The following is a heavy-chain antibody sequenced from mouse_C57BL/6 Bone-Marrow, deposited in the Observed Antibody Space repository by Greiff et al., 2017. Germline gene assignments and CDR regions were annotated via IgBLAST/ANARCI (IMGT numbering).Heavy chain of an antibody. V-gene: IGHV6-3*01. CDR3: TVYYGNYVGAMDY. Sequence: EVKLMESGGGLVQPGGSMKLSCVASGFTFSNYWMNWVRQSPEKGLEWVAQIRLKSDNYATHYAESVKGRFTISRDDSKSSVYLQMNNLRAEDTGIYYCTVYYGNYVGAMDYWGQGNSVTVSS. D-gene: IGHD2-1*01. J-gene: IGHJ4*01. CDR1: GFTFSNYW. CDR2: IRLKSDNYAT.